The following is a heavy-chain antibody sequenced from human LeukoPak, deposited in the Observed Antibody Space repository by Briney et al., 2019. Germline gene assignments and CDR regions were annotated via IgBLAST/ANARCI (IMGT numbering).Heavy chain of an antibody. D-gene: IGHD2-15*01. CDR1: GGTFSSYA. J-gene: IGHJ4*02. Sequence: ASVKVSCKASGGTFSSYAISWVRQAPGQGLEWMGGIIPIFGTANYAQKFQGRVTITADKSTSTAYMELSSLRSEDTAVYYCARGLGYCGGGSCPPNFDYWGQGTLVTVSS. V-gene: IGHV1-69*06. CDR3: ARGLGYCGGGSCPPNFDY. CDR2: IIPIFGTA.